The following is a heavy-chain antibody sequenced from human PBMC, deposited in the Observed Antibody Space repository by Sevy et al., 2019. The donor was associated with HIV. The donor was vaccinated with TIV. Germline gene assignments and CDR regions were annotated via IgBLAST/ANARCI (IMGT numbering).Heavy chain of an antibody. Sequence: SESLSLTCTVSGGSVSSGSYYWSWIRQPPGKGLEWIGYIYYSGSTNDNPSLKSRVTISVDTSKNQFSLKLSSVTAADTAVYYCARVPYYYGSGSHYNVNGMDVWGQGTTVTVSS. CDR3: ARVPYYYGSGSHYNVNGMDV. CDR2: IYYSGST. D-gene: IGHD3-10*01. J-gene: IGHJ6*02. V-gene: IGHV4-61*01. CDR1: GGSVSSGSYY.